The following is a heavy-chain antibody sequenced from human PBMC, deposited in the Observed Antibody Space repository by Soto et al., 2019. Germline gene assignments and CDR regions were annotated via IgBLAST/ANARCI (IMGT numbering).Heavy chain of an antibody. CDR3: ARASTTVTALDY. CDR1: GGSISSGGYS. J-gene: IGHJ4*02. V-gene: IGHV4-30-2*01. D-gene: IGHD4-17*01. Sequence: QLQLQESGSGLVKPSQTLSLTCAVSGGSISSGGYSCSWIRQPPGKGLEWIGYIYHSGSTYYNPSLKSRATISVDRYKNQFSLKLSSVTAADRAVYYCARASTTVTALDYWGQGTLVTVSS. CDR2: IYHSGST.